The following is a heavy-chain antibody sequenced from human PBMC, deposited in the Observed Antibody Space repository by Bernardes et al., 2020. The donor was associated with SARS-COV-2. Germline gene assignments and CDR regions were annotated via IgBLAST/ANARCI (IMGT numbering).Heavy chain of an antibody. Sequence: ASVKVSCKASGYTFTSYYMHWVRQTPGQGLEWMGIINPSGGITSYAQKFQGTVTMTRDTSTSTVYMELSSLRSEDTAVYYCARTPYYDIWSGHQQYDMDVLGQGTTVTVSS. J-gene: IGHJ6*02. CDR2: INPSGGIT. CDR1: GYTFTSYY. V-gene: IGHV1-46*01. CDR3: ARTPYYDIWSGHQQYDMDV. D-gene: IGHD3-3*01.